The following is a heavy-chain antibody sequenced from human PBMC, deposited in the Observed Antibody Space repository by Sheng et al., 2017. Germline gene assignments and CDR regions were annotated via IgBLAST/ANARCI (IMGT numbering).Heavy chain of an antibody. D-gene: IGHD1-26*01. CDR2: ISSSGGSA. J-gene: IGHJ4*02. V-gene: IGHV3-23*04. Sequence: EVQLVESGGGLVQPGGSLRVSCAASGFTFGTYAMAWARQAPGKGLEWVSSISSSGGSAYYADSVKGQFTISRDNSKNTLYLQMSSLRAADTAVYYCMKRASGSPSPFDFWGQGT. CDR3: MKRASGSPSPFDF. CDR1: GFTFGTYA.